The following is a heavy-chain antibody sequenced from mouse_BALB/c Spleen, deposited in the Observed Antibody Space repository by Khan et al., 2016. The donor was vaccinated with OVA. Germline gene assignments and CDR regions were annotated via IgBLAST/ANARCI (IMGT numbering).Heavy chain of an antibody. D-gene: IGHD2-4*01. Sequence: QVQLQQSGPELVKPGALVKISCKASGYTFTAYDINWVKQRPGQGLEWIGWIYPGDGSTEYNENFKGKATLTADKSSNTAYMQLSSLTSEKSAVYFWAREGLRGVAMDYWGQGTSVSVSS. J-gene: IGHJ4*01. V-gene: IGHV1S56*01. CDR2: IYPGDGST. CDR1: GYTFTAYD. CDR3: AREGLRGVAMDY.